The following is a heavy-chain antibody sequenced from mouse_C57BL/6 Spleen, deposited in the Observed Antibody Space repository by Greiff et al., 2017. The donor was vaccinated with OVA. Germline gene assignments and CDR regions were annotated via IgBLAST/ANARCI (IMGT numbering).Heavy chain of an antibody. Sequence: EVQLVESGGGLVKPGGSLKLSCAASGFTFSSYAMSWVRQTPEKRLEWVATISDGGSYTYYPDNVKGRFTISRDNAKNNLYLQMSHLKSEDTAMYYCARGDPYGSFAYWGQGTLVTVSA. CDR1: GFTFSSYA. CDR2: ISDGGSYT. D-gene: IGHD1-1*01. J-gene: IGHJ3*01. V-gene: IGHV5-4*01. CDR3: ARGDPYGSFAY.